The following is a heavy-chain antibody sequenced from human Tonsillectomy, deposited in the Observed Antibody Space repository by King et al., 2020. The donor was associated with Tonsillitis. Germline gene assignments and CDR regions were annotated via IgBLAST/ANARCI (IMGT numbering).Heavy chain of an antibody. Sequence: VQLVESGGGVVQPGGSLRLSCAASGFTFSSSGMHWVRQAPGKGLEWVAFIRYDGSKKYYADSVKGRFTISRDNSKNTLYLQMNSLRAEDSAVYYCAKRWYSSTSSVIDYWGQGTLVTVSS. CDR2: IRYDGSKK. D-gene: IGHD6-13*01. CDR3: AKRWYSSTSSVIDY. CDR1: GFTFSSSG. J-gene: IGHJ4*02. V-gene: IGHV3-30*02.